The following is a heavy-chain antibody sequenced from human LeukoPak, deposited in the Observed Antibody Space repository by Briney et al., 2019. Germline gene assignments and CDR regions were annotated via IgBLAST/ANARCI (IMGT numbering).Heavy chain of an antibody. CDR1: GFTFASYA. D-gene: IGHD3-22*01. Sequence: GGSLRLSCAASGFTFASYAMRWVRQAPGKGLEWVSSITNSGDTTYYADSVKGRFTISRDNSKNTLYLQMNSLRAEDTAVYYCARISSDSISYYDHWGQGTLVTVSS. CDR3: ARISSDSISYYDH. J-gene: IGHJ4*02. CDR2: ITNSGDTT. V-gene: IGHV3-23*01.